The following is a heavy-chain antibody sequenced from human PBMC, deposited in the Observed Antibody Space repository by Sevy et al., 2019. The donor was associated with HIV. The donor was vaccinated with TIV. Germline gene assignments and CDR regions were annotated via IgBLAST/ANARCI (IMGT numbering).Heavy chain of an antibody. Sequence: GGSLRLSCAASGFTFSNYAMNWVRQAPGKGLEWVSGISGSGGSGTKTNYADSVKGRFTISRDDSKNSLFLQLNSLRAEDTAIYYCARKYDSSGYFDYWGQETLVTVSS. J-gene: IGHJ4*02. CDR3: ARKYDSSGYFDY. V-gene: IGHV3-23*01. D-gene: IGHD3-22*01. CDR2: ISGSGGSGTKT. CDR1: GFTFSNYA.